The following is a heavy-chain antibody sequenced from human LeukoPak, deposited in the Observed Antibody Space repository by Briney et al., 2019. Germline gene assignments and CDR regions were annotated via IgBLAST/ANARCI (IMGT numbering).Heavy chain of an antibody. CDR2: ISGSGGST. D-gene: IGHD6-19*01. J-gene: IGHJ4*02. Sequence: GGSLRLSCAASGFTYSSYAMSWVRQDPGKGLEWVPAISGSGGSTYYADSVKGRFTISRDNSKNTLYLQMNSLRAEDTAVYYCAKDPASFSSGWYDYWGQGTLVTVSS. CDR1: GFTYSSYA. CDR3: AKDPASFSSGWYDY. V-gene: IGHV3-23*01.